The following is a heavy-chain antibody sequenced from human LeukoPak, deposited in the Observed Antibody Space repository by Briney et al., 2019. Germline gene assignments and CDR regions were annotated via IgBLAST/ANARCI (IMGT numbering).Heavy chain of an antibody. D-gene: IGHD1-14*01. Sequence: GGSLRLSCAASGFTFSSYSMNWVRQAPGKGLEWVSYISSSSSTIYYADSVKGRFTISRDNAKNSLYLQMNSLRAEDTAVYYCARGPSITTVSYFQYWGQGILVTVSS. CDR2: ISSSSSTI. V-gene: IGHV3-48*04. CDR3: ARGPSITTVSYFQY. J-gene: IGHJ4*02. CDR1: GFTFSSYS.